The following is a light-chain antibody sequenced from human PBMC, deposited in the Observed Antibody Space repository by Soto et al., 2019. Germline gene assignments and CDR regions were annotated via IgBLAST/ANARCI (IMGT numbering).Light chain of an antibody. Sequence: QSALTQPASVSGSPGQSITISCIGTSSDVGKYNFVSWYQQHPGKAPKLMIYEVSKRPSGVSDRFSASKSGNAASLTISGLQADDEADYYCCSYAGSTTRFGGGTKLTVL. CDR3: CSYAGSTTR. CDR1: SSDVGKYNF. V-gene: IGLV2-23*02. CDR2: EVS. J-gene: IGLJ2*01.